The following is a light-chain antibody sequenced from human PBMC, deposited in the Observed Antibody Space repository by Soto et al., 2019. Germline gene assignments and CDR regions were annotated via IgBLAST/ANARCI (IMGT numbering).Light chain of an antibody. J-gene: IGLJ1*01. CDR1: SSDVGGYNY. V-gene: IGLV2-14*01. CDR2: EVS. Sequence: QSVLTQPASVSGSPGQPITISCTGTSSDVGGYNYVSWYQQHPGKAPKLMIYEVSNRPLGVSNRFSGSKSGNTASLTISGLQAEDEADYYCNSYTSSSTLDVFETGTKVT. CDR3: NSYTSSSTLDV.